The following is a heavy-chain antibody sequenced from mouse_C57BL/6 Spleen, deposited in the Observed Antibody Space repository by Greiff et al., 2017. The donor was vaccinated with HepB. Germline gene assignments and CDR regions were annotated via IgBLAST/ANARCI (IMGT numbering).Heavy chain of an antibody. J-gene: IGHJ4*01. CDR2: ISDGGSYT. CDR1: GFTFSSYA. V-gene: IGHV5-4*01. Sequence: EVQLQQSGGGLVKPGGSLKLSCAASGFTFSSYAMSWVRQTPEKRLEWVATISDGGSYTYYPDNVKGRFTISRDNAKNNLYLQMSHLKSEDTAMYYCARKDYYGSSGYAMDYWGQGTSVTVSS. D-gene: IGHD1-1*01. CDR3: ARKDYYGSSGYAMDY.